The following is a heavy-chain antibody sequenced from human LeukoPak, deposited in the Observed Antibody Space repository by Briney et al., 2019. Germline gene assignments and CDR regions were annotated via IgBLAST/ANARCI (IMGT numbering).Heavy chain of an antibody. CDR3: ARDLGPY. Sequence: PGGSLRLSYAASGFTFSSYSMNWVRQAPGKGLEWVSSISSSSYIYYADSVKGRFTISRDNAKNSLYLQMNSLRAEDTAVYYCARDLGPYWGQGTLVTVSS. J-gene: IGHJ4*02. CDR2: ISSSSYI. CDR1: GFTFSSYS. V-gene: IGHV3-21*01.